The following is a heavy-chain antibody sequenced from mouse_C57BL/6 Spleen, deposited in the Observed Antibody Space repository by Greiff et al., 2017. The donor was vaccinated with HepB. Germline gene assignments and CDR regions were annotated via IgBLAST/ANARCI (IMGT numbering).Heavy chain of an antibody. CDR3: ARNIYYDYDGDYFDY. CDR2: ISSGSSTI. Sequence: EVKLMESGGGLVKPGGSLKLSCAASGFTFSDYGMHWVRQAPEKGLEWVAYISSGSSTIYYADTVKGRFTISRDNAKNTLFLQMTSLRSEDTAMYYCARNIYYDYDGDYFDYWGQGTTLTVSS. D-gene: IGHD2-4*01. J-gene: IGHJ2*01. V-gene: IGHV5-17*01. CDR1: GFTFSDYG.